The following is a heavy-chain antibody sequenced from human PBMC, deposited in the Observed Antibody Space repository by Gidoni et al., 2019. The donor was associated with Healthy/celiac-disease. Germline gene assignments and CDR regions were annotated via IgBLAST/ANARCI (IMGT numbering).Heavy chain of an antibody. CDR1: GFTFSSYS. D-gene: IGHD3-10*01. CDR3: AREEGRWLRSDAFDI. V-gene: IGHV3-21*01. Sequence: EVQLVESGGGLVKPGGSLRLSCAASGFTFSSYSMNWVRQAPGKGLEWCSSISSSSSYIYYADSVQGRFTISRDNAKNSLYLQMNSLRAEDTAVYYCAREEGRWLRSDAFDIWGQGTMVTVSS. J-gene: IGHJ3*02. CDR2: ISSSSSYI.